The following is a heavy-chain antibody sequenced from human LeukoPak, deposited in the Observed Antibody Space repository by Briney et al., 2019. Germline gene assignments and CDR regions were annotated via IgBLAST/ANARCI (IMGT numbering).Heavy chain of an antibody. CDR3: ARFGDGYKGGYFDY. D-gene: IGHD5-24*01. CDR2: IYYSGST. CDR1: GGSISSYY. V-gene: IGHV4-59*01. Sequence: SETLSLTCTVSGGSISSYYWSWIRQPPGKGLEWIGYIYYSGSTNYNPSLKSRVTISVDTSKNQFSLKLSSVTAADTVVYYCARFGDGYKGGYFDYWGQGTLVTVSS. J-gene: IGHJ4*02.